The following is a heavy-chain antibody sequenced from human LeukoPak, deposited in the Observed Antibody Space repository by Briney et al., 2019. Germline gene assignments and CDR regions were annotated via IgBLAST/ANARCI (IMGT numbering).Heavy chain of an antibody. D-gene: IGHD3-22*01. CDR1: GYTFTGYY. J-gene: IGHJ4*02. CDR2: INPNSGGT. V-gene: IGHV1-2*02. CDR3: ARDSSTLNYYDSSGTFDY. Sequence: ASVKVSCKASGYTFTGYYIHWVRQAPGQGLEWMGWINPNSGGTNYAQKFQGRVTMTRDTSISTAYMELSRLRSDDTAVYYCARDSSTLNYYDSSGTFDYWGQGTLVTVSS.